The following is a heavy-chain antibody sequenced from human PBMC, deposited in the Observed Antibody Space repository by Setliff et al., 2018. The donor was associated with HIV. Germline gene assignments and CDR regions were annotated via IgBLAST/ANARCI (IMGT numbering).Heavy chain of an antibody. CDR2: INPNTGDT. CDR1: GYTFTGYF. D-gene: IGHD3-9*01. CDR3: ARENDILSGFNIHGFDY. Sequence: GASVKVSCKASGYTFTGYFIHWVRQAPGQGLEWMGRINPNTGDTNYAQKCQGRVTMTRETAISTAYMELSSLRSDDTAVYYCARENDILSGFNIHGFDYWGQGTLVTVSS. V-gene: IGHV1-2*06. J-gene: IGHJ4*02.